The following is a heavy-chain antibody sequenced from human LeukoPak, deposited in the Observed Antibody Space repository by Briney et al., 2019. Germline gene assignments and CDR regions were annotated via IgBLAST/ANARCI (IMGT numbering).Heavy chain of an antibody. CDR3: AKAVSQQWLDPTGTSGIDV. CDR2: INWNSGRI. CDR1: GFTFDDYA. D-gene: IGHD6-19*01. V-gene: IGHV3-9*01. J-gene: IGHJ6*02. Sequence: GGSLRLSCAASGFTFDDYAMHWVRQTPGKGLEWVSSINWNSGRIVYADSVEGRFTISRDNSKNSLYLQMNSLRADDTALYYCAKAVSQQWLDPTGTSGIDVWGQGTTVTVSS.